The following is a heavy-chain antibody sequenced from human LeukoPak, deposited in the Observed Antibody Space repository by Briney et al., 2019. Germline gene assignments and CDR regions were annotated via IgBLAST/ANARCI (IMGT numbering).Heavy chain of an antibody. CDR1: GGSISSGSYY. CDR2: ISTSGST. V-gene: IGHV4-61*02. CDR3: ARAPLRYCSSTSCRDY. D-gene: IGHD2-2*01. J-gene: IGHJ4*02. Sequence: SETLSLTCTVSGGSISSGSYYWSWIRQPAGKGLEWIGRISTSGSTNYNPSLKSRVTISVDTSKNQFSLKLSSVTAADTAVYYCARAPLRYCSSTSCRDYWGQGTLVTVSS.